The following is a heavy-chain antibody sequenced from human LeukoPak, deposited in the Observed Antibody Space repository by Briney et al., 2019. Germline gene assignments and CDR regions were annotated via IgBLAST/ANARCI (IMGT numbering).Heavy chain of an antibody. D-gene: IGHD3-10*01. CDR2: ISSSSSNM. CDR1: GFTFSGYS. CDR3: AKVDMVRGDPVDY. Sequence: GGSLRLSCAASGFTFSGYSMNWVRRAPGKGLEWVSSISSSSSNMYYADSVKGRFTISRDNAKNSLFLQMNSLRAEDTAVYYCAKVDMVRGDPVDYWGQGTLVTVSS. V-gene: IGHV3-21*04. J-gene: IGHJ4*02.